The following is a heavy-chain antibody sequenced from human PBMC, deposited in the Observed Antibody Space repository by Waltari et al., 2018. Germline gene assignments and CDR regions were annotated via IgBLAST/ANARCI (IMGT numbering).Heavy chain of an antibody. J-gene: IGHJ5*02. V-gene: IGHV4-30-2*01. CDR3: ARVAVAGTGWFDP. Sequence: QLQLQESGSGLVKPSQTLSLTCAVSGGSISSGGYSWSWIRQPPGKGLEWIGYIYHSGSTYYSPSLRSRVTISVDRSKNQFSLKLSSVTAADTAVYYCARVAVAGTGWFDPWGQGTLVTVSS. CDR2: IYHSGST. CDR1: GGSISSGGYS. D-gene: IGHD6-19*01.